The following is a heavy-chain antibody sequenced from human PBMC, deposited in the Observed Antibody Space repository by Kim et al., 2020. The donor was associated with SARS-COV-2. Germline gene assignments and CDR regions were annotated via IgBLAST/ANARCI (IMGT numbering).Heavy chain of an antibody. V-gene: IGHV4-34*01. J-gene: IGHJ6*03. CDR1: GGSFSGYY. D-gene: IGHD2-21*02. CDR2: INHSGST. CDR3: ARGEIVVVTAMVTYYYYYYMDV. Sequence: SETLSLTCAVYGGSFSGYYWSWIRQPPGKGLEWIGEINHSGSTNYNPSLKSRVTISVDTSKNQYSLKLSSVTAEDTAVYYCARGEIVVVTAMVTYYYYYYMDVGGEGAAVTVSS.